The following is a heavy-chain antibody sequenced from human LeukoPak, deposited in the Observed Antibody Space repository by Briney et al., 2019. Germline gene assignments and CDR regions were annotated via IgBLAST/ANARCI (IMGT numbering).Heavy chain of an antibody. CDR3: ARDYYDSSGYSNWFDP. D-gene: IGHD3-22*01. CDR1: GYIFISYG. Sequence: GASVKVSCKASGYIFISYGISWVRRAPGQGLEWMGWISAYNGNTKYAQKLQGRVTMTTDTSTSTAYMELRSLRSDDTAVYYCARDYYDSSGYSNWFDPWGQGTLVTVSS. V-gene: IGHV1-18*01. CDR2: ISAYNGNT. J-gene: IGHJ5*02.